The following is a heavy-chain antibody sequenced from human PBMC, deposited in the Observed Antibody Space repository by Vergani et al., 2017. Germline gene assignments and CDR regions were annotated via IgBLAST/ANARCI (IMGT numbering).Heavy chain of an antibody. D-gene: IGHD3-22*01. CDR1: GYSISSGYY. CDR2: IYHSGST. J-gene: IGHJ4*02. Sequence: QVQLQESGPGLVKPSETLSLTCAVSGYSISSGYYWGWIRQPPGKGLEWIGSIYHSGSTYYNPSLKSRVTISVDTSKNQFSLKLSSVTAADTAVYYCARGARSSGYYSQPPKRDYFDYWGQGTLVTVSS. CDR3: ARGARSSGYYSQPPKRDYFDY. V-gene: IGHV4-38-2*01.